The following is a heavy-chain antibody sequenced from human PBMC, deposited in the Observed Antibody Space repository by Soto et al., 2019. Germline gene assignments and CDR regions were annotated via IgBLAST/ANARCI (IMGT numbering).Heavy chain of an antibody. CDR1: GFSLSARPVA. CDR3: VHRAGIDGNWNGGYFDY. Sequence: QITLRESGPPRVKPTQTLTVTCTFSGFSLSARPVAVGWIRQPPGKALERLALIYWDDDKRYSPSLMSRLTITKDTSKNQVVLTMTNMDPLDTAIYYCVHRAGIDGNWNGGYFDYWGQGALVTVSS. D-gene: IGHD1-1*01. CDR2: IYWDDDK. V-gene: IGHV2-5*02. J-gene: IGHJ4*02.